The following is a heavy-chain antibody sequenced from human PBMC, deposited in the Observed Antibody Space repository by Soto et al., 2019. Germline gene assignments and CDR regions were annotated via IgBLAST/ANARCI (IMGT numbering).Heavy chain of an antibody. J-gene: IGHJ4*01. V-gene: IGHV2-5*02. CDR1: GFSLSASDVG. CDR3: AHASGAGNSAYFHY. CDR2: IYWDDDE. D-gene: IGHD6-13*01. Sequence: QITLKESGPTLVKPTQTLTLTCSFSGFSLSASDVGVGWVRQPPGEALEWLAVIYWDDDERYSPSLKNRLTITKDTSKNQVVLTMTNMDPVDTATYYCAHASGAGNSAYFHYWGHGILVTVSS.